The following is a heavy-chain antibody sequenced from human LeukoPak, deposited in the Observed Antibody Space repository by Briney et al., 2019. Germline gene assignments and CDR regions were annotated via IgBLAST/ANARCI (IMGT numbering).Heavy chain of an antibody. V-gene: IGHV1-69*06. J-gene: IGHJ4*02. CDR3: ARGDCGGDCYPPDY. Sequence: SVKVSCKASGGTFSSYAISWVRQAPGQGLEWMGGIIPIFGTANYAQKFQGRVTITADKSTSTAYMELSSLRSEDTAVYYCARGDCGGDCYPPDYWGQGTLVTVSS. CDR2: IIPIFGTA. D-gene: IGHD2-21*02. CDR1: GGTFSSYA.